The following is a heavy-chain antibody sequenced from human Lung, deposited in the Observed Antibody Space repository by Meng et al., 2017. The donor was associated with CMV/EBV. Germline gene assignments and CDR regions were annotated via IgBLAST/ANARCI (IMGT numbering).Heavy chain of an antibody. D-gene: IGHD4/OR15-4a*01. J-gene: IGHJ4*02. Sequence: CAVSGISSSTRSWWSWGRQAPGKGLMWIGEVYHSGYTNYNPTLRSRVTMAVDRSKNQFFLKLVSVAAADTAVYYCARVTEYGGNCFDSWGQGTLVTVSS. CDR2: VYHSGYT. CDR3: ARVTEYGGNCFDS. V-gene: IGHV4-4*02. CDR1: GISSSTRSW.